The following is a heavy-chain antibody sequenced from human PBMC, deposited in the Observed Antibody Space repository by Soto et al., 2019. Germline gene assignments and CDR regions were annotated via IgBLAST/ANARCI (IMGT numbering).Heavy chain of an antibody. CDR1: GYTFTNYH. CDR3: AREGNLVVTQRRYFDY. J-gene: IGHJ4*02. D-gene: IGHD2-21*02. V-gene: IGHV1-46*01. Sequence: ASVKVSFTAYGYTFTNYHFHWVRQASNLVLEWMGIISPGNGHTGYQQNFRGRVTLTRDTSTTTAYMELSSLTSDDAALHFCAREGNLVVTQRRYFDYWREGTLVTVS. CDR2: ISPGNGHT.